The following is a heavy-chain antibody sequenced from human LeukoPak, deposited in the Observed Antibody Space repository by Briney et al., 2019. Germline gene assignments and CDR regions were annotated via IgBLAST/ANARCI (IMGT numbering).Heavy chain of an antibody. J-gene: IGHJ6*03. D-gene: IGHD2-15*01. CDR2: ISGSGGST. CDR3: AKVLLRALDYMDV. Sequence: GGSLRLSCAASGFTFTSYSMNWVRQAPGKGLEWVSAISGSGGSTYYADFVKGRFTISRDNSKSTLYLQMNNLRADDTAVYYCAKVLLRALDYMDVWGKGTTVTVSS. V-gene: IGHV3-23*01. CDR1: GFTFTSYS.